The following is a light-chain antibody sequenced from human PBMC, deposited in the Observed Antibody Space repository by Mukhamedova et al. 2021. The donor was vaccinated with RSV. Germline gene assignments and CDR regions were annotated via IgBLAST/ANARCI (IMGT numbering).Light chain of an antibody. J-gene: IGLJ3*02. Sequence: SGIPDRFSGSKSGTTASLTISDLQAEDEADYYCSTWDSSLSVGVFGGGTKLTVL. CDR3: STWDSSLSVGV. V-gene: IGLV1-44*01.